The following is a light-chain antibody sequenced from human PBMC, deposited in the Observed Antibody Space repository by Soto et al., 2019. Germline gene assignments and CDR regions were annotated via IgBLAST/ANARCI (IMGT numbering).Light chain of an antibody. J-gene: IGLJ3*02. Sequence: QSVLTQPPSASGTPGQRVTISCSGSSSNIGRNTVNWYQQFPGTAPKLLIYGNNQRPSGVPDRFYGSKSGTSASLAISVLQSEDEADYYCASWDDSLSGPVFGGGTKLTVL. CDR3: ASWDDSLSGPV. CDR2: GNN. CDR1: SSNIGRNT. V-gene: IGLV1-44*01.